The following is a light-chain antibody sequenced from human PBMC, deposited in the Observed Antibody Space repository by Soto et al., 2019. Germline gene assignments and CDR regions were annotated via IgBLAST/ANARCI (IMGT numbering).Light chain of an antibody. CDR1: QSISSSY. CDR3: QQYGSSPT. J-gene: IGKJ2*01. Sequence: EIVLTQSPGTLSLSPGERATLSCRASQSISSSYLAWYQQKPGQAPRLLIYGASSRATGIPDRFSGSGSGTDVTLTISRLEPEAFAVYYCQQYGSSPTFGQGTKLEIK. V-gene: IGKV3-20*01. CDR2: GAS.